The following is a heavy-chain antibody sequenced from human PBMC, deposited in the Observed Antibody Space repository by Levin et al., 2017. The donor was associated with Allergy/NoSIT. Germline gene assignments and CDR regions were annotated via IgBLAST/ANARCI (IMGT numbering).Heavy chain of an antibody. CDR3: ARLGYSNYIDY. CDR1: GGSITSSTYF. V-gene: IGHV4-39*01. Sequence: SQTLSLTCTVSGGSITSSTYFWGWVRQPPGKGLEWIGRIFYSGSTYYNPSLKSRVTISVDTSRNQFSLKLTSVTAADTAVYYCARLGYSNYIDYWAQGTLVTVSS. CDR2: IFYSGST. D-gene: IGHD4-11*01. J-gene: IGHJ4*02.